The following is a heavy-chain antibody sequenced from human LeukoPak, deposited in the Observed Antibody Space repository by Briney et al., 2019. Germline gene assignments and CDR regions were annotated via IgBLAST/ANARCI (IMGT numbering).Heavy chain of an antibody. Sequence: SETLSLTCTVSGGSISSYYWSWIRQPPGKGLEWIGYIYYSGSTNYNPSLKSRVTISVDTSKNQFSLKLSSVTAADTAMYYCARNSGSYYGAYYYYGMDVWGQGTTVTVSS. CDR2: IYYSGST. V-gene: IGHV4-59*08. J-gene: IGHJ6*02. CDR1: GGSISSYY. D-gene: IGHD1-26*01. CDR3: ARNSGSYYGAYYYYGMDV.